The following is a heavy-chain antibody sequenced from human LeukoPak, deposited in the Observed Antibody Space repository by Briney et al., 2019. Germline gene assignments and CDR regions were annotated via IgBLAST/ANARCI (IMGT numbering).Heavy chain of an antibody. D-gene: IGHD6-19*01. J-gene: IGHJ4*02. CDR2: IYYSGST. CDR3: ARDHGIAVAASYFDY. V-gene: IGHV4-59*12. CDR1: GGSISSYY. Sequence: SETLSLTCTVSGGSISSYYWSWIRQPPGKGLEWIGYIYYSGSTNYNPSLKSRVTISVDTSKNQFSLKLSSVTAADTAVYYCARDHGIAVAASYFDYWGQGTLVTVSS.